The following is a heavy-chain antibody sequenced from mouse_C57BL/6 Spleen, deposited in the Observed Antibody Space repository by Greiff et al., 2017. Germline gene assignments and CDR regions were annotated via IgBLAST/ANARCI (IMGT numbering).Heavy chain of an antibody. CDR3: TRDDGYYVAY. Sequence: EVMLVESGEGLVKPGGSLKLSCAASGFTFSSYAMSWVRQTPEKRLEWVAYISSGGDYIYYADTVKGRFTISRDNARNTLYLQMSSLKSEDTAMYYCTRDDGYYVAYWGQGTLVTVSA. CDR2: ISSGGDYI. V-gene: IGHV5-9-1*02. J-gene: IGHJ3*01. CDR1: GFTFSSYA. D-gene: IGHD2-3*01.